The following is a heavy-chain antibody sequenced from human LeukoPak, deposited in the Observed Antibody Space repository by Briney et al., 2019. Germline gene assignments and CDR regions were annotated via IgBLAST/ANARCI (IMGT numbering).Heavy chain of an antibody. Sequence: SETLSLTCAFYGGSFSGYYWSWIRQPPGKGLEWIGEINHSGSTNYNPSLKSRVTISVDKSKNQFSLKLSSVTAADTAVYYCARGDIVLFRDWGQGTLVTVSS. V-gene: IGHV4-34*01. CDR1: GGSFSGYY. CDR2: INHSGST. CDR3: ARGDIVLFRD. D-gene: IGHD2-8*01. J-gene: IGHJ4*02.